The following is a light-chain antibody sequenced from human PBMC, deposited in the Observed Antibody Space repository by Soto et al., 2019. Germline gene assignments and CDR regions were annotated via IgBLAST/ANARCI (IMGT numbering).Light chain of an antibody. CDR1: LSNSNW. J-gene: IGKJ1*01. CDR2: HAS. V-gene: IGKV1-5*01. Sequence: DIQMTQSQSTLAASVEDRVTITCRASLSNSNWLAWYQQKPGTAPKLLIYHASTLESGVPSRFSGSGSGTEFTVAIRSLQPDDFATYYWQQYMSYSFGHGTKVDI. CDR3: QQYMSYS.